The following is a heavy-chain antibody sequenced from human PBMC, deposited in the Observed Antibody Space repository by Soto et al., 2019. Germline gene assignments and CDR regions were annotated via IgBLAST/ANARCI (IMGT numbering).Heavy chain of an antibody. Sequence: SLRLSCAASGFTFSGSAMHWVRQASGKGLEWVGRIRSKANSYATAYAASVKGRFTISRDDSKNTAYLQMNSLKTEDTAVYHCTRPDHRGYYGRDVCGQETKLTLSS. CDR1: GFTFSGSA. CDR2: IRSKANSYAT. V-gene: IGHV3-73*01. J-gene: IGHJ6*01. CDR3: TRPDHRGYYGRDV. D-gene: IGHD3-16*01.